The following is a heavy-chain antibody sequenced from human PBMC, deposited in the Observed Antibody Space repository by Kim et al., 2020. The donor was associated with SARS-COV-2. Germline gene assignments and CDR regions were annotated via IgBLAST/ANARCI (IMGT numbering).Heavy chain of an antibody. CDR3: GRTGSGNYRAIDY. D-gene: IGHD1-26*01. Sequence: GGSLRLSCAASGFTFSDYYMSWIRQAPGKGLEWVSYISSSGSTISYSDSVKGRFTISRDNAKNTLFLQMNSLRAEDTAVYYCGRTGSGNYRAIDYWGQGTLVTVSS. V-gene: IGHV3-11*01. CDR2: ISSSGSTI. CDR1: GFTFSDYY. J-gene: IGHJ4*02.